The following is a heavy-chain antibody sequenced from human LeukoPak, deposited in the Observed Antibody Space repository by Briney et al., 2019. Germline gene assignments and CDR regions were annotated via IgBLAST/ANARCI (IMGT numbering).Heavy chain of an antibody. CDR2: IYYSGST. D-gene: IGHD2-2*01. CDR3: ARDRGEYCSSTSCPLANYYYGMDV. Sequence: SETLSLTCTVSGGSISSSSYYWGWIRQPPGKGLEWIGSIYYSGSTYYNPSLKSRVTISVDTSKNQFSLKLSSVTAADTAVYYCARDRGEYCSSTSCPLANYYYGMDVWGQGTTVTVSS. CDR1: GGSISSSSYY. J-gene: IGHJ6*02. V-gene: IGHV4-39*07.